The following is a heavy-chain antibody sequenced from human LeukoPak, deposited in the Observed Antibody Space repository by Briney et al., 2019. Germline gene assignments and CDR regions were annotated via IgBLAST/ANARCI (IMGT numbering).Heavy chain of an antibody. J-gene: IGHJ4*02. Sequence: GGSLRLSCAASGFTFSSYAMHWVRQAPGKGLEWVAVISYDGSNKYYADSVKGRFTISRDNSKNTLYLQMNSLRAEDTAVYYCARDRGVTRGDYWGQGTLVTVSS. CDR1: GFTFSSYA. CDR3: ARDRGVTRGDY. CDR2: ISYDGSNK. D-gene: IGHD2-21*02. V-gene: IGHV3-30-3*01.